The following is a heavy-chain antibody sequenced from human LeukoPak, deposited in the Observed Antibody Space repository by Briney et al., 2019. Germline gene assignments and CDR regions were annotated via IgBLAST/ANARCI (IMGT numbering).Heavy chain of an antibody. J-gene: IGHJ4*02. CDR1: GFTFSSYW. Sequence: GGSLRLSCAASGFTFSSYWMSWVRRAPGKGLEWVANIKQDGSEKYYVDSVKGRFTISRDNAKNSLYLQMNSLRAEDTAIYYCAKDHLPGIVVADRDYWGQGTLVTVSS. CDR3: AKDHLPGIVVADRDY. V-gene: IGHV3-7*03. D-gene: IGHD6-19*01. CDR2: IKQDGSEK.